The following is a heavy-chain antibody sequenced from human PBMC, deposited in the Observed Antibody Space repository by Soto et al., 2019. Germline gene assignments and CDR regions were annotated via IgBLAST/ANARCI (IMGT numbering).Heavy chain of an antibody. J-gene: IGHJ4*02. D-gene: IGHD3-22*01. CDR3: ASVYFYDTSAYFYPYFDY. CDR2: IIPILGTA. Sequence: QVQLVQSGAEVKKPGSSVKVSCKASGGTFSNYAINWVRQAPGQGLEWMGGIIPILGTANYAQKFQGRVTITADKSTSTAYMELSSLRSEYTAVFYCASVYFYDTSAYFYPYFDYWGQGTLVTVSS. V-gene: IGHV1-69*06. CDR1: GGTFSNYA.